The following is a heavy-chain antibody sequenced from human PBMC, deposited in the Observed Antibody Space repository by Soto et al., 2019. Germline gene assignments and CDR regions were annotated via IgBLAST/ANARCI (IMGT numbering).Heavy chain of an antibody. CDR2: ISYSGST. J-gene: IGHJ4*02. Sequence: QVQLQESGPGLVKPSQTLSLPCTVSGGSISSGGSYWSWIRQHPGKGLEWFGYISYSGSTYYNPSLKSRVTIPVDTSKDQFALKLSAVTAADMAVYYCAREPGVWGQGTLVTVSS. D-gene: IGHD3-10*01. V-gene: IGHV4-31*03. CDR1: GGSISSGGSY. CDR3: AREPGV.